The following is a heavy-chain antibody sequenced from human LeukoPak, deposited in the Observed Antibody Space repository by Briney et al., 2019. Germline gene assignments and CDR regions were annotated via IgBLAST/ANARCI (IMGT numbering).Heavy chain of an antibody. V-gene: IGHV3-30*02. CDR3: ARSSGWKYNIDY. Sequence: GGSLRLSCAASGFTFSSSGMHWVRQAPGKGLEWVAFVRFDGSNKYYADSVKGRFTISRDNSKNTLYLQVNSLRTEDTAMYYCARSSGWKYNIDYWGQGTLVTVSS. CDR2: VRFDGSNK. D-gene: IGHD6-19*01. J-gene: IGHJ4*02. CDR1: GFTFSSSG.